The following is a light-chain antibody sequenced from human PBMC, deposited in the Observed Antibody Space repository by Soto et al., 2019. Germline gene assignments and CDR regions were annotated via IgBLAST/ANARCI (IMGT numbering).Light chain of an antibody. J-gene: IGLJ2*01. Sequence: QSVLTQPPSASGTPGQRVIISCSGRSSNIGSNYVSWYQQLPGTAPKLLICRNDQRPSGVPDRFSGSKSGTSASLAISGLRSKDEADYYCAAWDDRLRGHVVFGGGTKLTVL. CDR2: RND. CDR3: AAWDDRLRGHVV. CDR1: SSNIGSNY. V-gene: IGLV1-47*01.